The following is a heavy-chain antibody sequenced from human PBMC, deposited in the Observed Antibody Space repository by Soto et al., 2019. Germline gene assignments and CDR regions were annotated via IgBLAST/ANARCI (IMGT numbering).Heavy chain of an antibody. CDR1: GGSISSSSYY. Sequence: SETLSLTCTVSGGSISSSSYYWGWIRQPPGKGLEWIGSIYYSGSTYYNPSLKSRVTISVDTSKNQFSLKLSSVTAADTAVYYCARLFYCSGGSCYPFGPEFDYWGQGALVTVSS. CDR2: IYYSGST. D-gene: IGHD2-15*01. J-gene: IGHJ4*02. CDR3: ARLFYCSGGSCYPFGPEFDY. V-gene: IGHV4-39*01.